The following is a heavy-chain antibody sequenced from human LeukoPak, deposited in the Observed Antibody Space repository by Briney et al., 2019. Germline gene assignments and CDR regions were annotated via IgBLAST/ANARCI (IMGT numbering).Heavy chain of an antibody. V-gene: IGHV5-51*01. Sequence: GESLKISCKGSGYNFGNSWIAWVRQMPGKGLEWMGIIYPGDSDTKYGPSFQGQVTISADKSISTAYLQWSSLKASDTAMYYCARPLRGYMDVWGKGTTVTVSS. J-gene: IGHJ6*03. CDR3: ARPLRGYMDV. CDR2: IYPGDSDT. CDR1: GYNFGNSW.